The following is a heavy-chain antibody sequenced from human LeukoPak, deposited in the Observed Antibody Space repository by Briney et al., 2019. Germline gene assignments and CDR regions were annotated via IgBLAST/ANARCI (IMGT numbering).Heavy chain of an antibody. CDR2: IHPDGYT. J-gene: IGHJ4*02. CDR1: GFTVSTNY. V-gene: IGHV3-53*01. CDR3: ARAGKPMAGKYYFYF. D-gene: IGHD6-19*01. Sequence: GGSLRLSCAASGFTVSTNYMCWVRQDPGKGLEWVSIIHPDGYTHYADSVEGRFTISRGNSKNTLFLQMDSLRAEDTAVYYCARAGKPMAGKYYFYFWGQGTLVTVSS.